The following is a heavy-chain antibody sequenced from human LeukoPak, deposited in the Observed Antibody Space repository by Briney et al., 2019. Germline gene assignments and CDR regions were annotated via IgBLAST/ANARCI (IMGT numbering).Heavy chain of an antibody. CDR1: GGTFSSYA. Sequence: ASVKDSWKASGGTFSSYAISWVRQAPGEGLEWMGRIIPILDIANYAQNFQGRVTITADQPTSTAYLELSSLRSEDTAVYYRARDRYCGSGSYSVCWGQGTMVSV. J-gene: IGHJ4*02. V-gene: IGHV1-69*04. D-gene: IGHD3-10*01. CDR2: IIPILDIA. CDR3: ARDRYCGSGSYSVC.